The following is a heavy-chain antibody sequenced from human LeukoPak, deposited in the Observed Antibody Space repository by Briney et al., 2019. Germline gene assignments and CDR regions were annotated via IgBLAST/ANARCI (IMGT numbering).Heavy chain of an antibody. CDR3: ARNHQADY. CDR1: GFTFSNYA. D-gene: IGHD2-2*01. J-gene: IGHJ4*02. V-gene: IGHV3-64D*06. Sequence: GGSLRLSCSASGFTFSNYAMHWVRQAPGKGLQYVSSINSKGGSTHYAESVEGRFTISRDNSKNTLYLQMNSLRAEDTAVYYCARNHQADYWGQGILVTVSS. CDR2: INSKGGST.